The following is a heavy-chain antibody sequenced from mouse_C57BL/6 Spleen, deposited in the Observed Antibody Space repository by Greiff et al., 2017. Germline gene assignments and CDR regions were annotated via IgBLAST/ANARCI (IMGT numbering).Heavy chain of an antibody. J-gene: IGHJ4*01. CDR1: GYTFTDYN. V-gene: IGHV1-18*01. Sequence: EVQLQQSGPELVKPGASVKIPCKASGYTFTDYNMDWVKQSHGKSLEWIGDINPNNGGTIYNQKFKGKATLTVDKSSSTAYMELRSLTSEDTAVYYCARSRLRYLYYYAMDYWGQGTSVTVSS. CDR3: ARSRLRYLYYYAMDY. CDR2: INPNNGGT. D-gene: IGHD1-1*01.